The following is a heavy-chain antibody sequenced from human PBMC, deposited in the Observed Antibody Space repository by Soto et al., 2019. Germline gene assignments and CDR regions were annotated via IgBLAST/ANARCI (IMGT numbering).Heavy chain of an antibody. J-gene: IGHJ6*02. CDR2: INPSGGST. V-gene: IGHV1-46*01. CDR3: ARSGIVGANRVIYYYYGMDV. D-gene: IGHD1-26*01. CDR1: GYTFTSYY. Sequence: QVQLVQSGAEVKKPGASVKVSCKASGYTFTSYYMHWVRQAPGQGLEWMGIINPSGGSTSYAQKFKGRVTMTRDTSTSTVYMELSSLRSEDTAVYYCARSGIVGANRVIYYYYGMDVWGQGTTVTVSS.